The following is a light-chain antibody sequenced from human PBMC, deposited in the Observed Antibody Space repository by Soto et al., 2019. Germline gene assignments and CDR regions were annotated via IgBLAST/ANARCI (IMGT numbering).Light chain of an antibody. CDR2: GNN. Sequence: QSMVTQPPSVSGAPGQRVTISCSGSSSNIGAGYDVHWYQQFPGTAPKLLIYGNNNRPSGVPDRFSGSKSGTSASLAITGLQAEDEADYYCQSFDTRLNSVVFGGGTKLT. V-gene: IGLV1-40*01. CDR3: QSFDTRLNSVV. CDR1: SSNIGAGYD. J-gene: IGLJ2*01.